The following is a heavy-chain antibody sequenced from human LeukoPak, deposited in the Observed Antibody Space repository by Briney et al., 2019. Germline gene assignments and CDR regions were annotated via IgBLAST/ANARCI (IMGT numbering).Heavy chain of an antibody. D-gene: IGHD4-17*01. CDR1: GFTFDDYA. CDR2: ISWNSGSI. J-gene: IGHJ4*02. Sequence: GRSLRLSCAASGFTFDDYAMHWVRQAPGKGLEWVSGISWNSGSIGYADSVKGRLTISGDNAKNSLYLQMDSLRAEDTALYYCAKVIGGDYGDYRGYFDYWGQGTLVTVSS. V-gene: IGHV3-9*01. CDR3: AKVIGGDYGDYRGYFDY.